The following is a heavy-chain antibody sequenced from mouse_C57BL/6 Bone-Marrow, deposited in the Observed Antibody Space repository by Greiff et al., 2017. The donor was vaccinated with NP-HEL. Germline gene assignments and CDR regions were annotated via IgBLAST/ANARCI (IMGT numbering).Heavy chain of an antibody. D-gene: IGHD1-1*01. Sequence: EVKLQESGPGLVKPSQSLSLTCSVTGYSITSGYYWNWIRQFPGNKLEWMGYISYDGSNNYNPSLKNRISITRDTSKNQFFLKLNSVTTEDTATYYCATPTVAADYWGQGTSVTVSS. CDR3: ATPTVAADY. CDR1: GYSITSGYY. CDR2: ISYDGSN. J-gene: IGHJ4*01. V-gene: IGHV3-6*01.